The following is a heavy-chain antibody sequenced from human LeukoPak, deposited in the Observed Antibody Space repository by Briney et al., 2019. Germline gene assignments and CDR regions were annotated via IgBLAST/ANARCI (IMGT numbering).Heavy chain of an antibody. J-gene: IGHJ4*02. CDR2: ISWNSGST. CDR3: AKGPLYSSGWYSSADH. Sequence: GGSLRLSCAASGFTFENYAMHWVRQAPGKGLEWVSGISWNSGSTGYGNSVKGRFTISRDNAKNSLYLEMNSLRAEDTAFYYCAKGPLYSSGWYSSADHWGQGTLVTVSS. V-gene: IGHV3-9*01. D-gene: IGHD6-19*01. CDR1: GFTFENYA.